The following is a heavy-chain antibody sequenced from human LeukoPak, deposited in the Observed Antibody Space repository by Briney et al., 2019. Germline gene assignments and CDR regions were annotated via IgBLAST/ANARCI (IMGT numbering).Heavy chain of an antibody. V-gene: IGHV3-48*01. CDR3: ARDPRWLRSTDAFDI. D-gene: IGHD5-12*01. CDR2: ISSSSSTI. CDR1: GFTFSSYS. Sequence: GGALRLSCAASGFTFSSYSMNWVRQAPGKGLEWGLYISSSSSTIYYADSVKGRFTISRDNAKNSLYMQMNSLRAEDTAVYYCARDPRWLRSTDAFDIWGQGTMVTVSS. J-gene: IGHJ3*02.